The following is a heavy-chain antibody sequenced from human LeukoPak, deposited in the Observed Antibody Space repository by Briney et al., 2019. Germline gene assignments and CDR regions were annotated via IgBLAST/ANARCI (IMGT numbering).Heavy chain of an antibody. CDR3: ARDRIGGYDFRY. CDR1: GYSISSGYY. J-gene: IGHJ4*02. Sequence: SETLSLTCTVSGYSISSGYYWGWIRQPPGKGLEWIGSIYHSGNTYCNPSLKSRVTISVDTSKNQFSLKLTSVTAADTAVYYCARDRIGGYDFRYWGQGTLVTVSS. V-gene: IGHV4-38-2*02. D-gene: IGHD5-12*01. CDR2: IYHSGNT.